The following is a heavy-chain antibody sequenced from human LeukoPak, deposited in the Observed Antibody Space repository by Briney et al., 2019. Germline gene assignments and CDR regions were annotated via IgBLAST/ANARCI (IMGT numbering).Heavy chain of an antibody. Sequence: GGSLRLSCAASGFTFSSCGMTWVRQAPGKGLEWVSSISGSDDGTYYADSVKGRFTISRGNSKNTLYLQMNSLRAEDTAVYYCAKDGGLWVSAHWGDSWGRGTLVTVSS. CDR1: GFTFSSCG. J-gene: IGHJ4*02. CDR3: AKDGGLWVSAHWGDS. D-gene: IGHD7-27*01. CDR2: ISGSDDGT. V-gene: IGHV3-23*01.